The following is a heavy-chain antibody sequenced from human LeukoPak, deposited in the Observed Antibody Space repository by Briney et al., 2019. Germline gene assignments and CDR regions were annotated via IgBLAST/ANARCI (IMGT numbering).Heavy chain of an antibody. Sequence: GGSLRLSCAASGFTFSSYWMHWVRQAPGKGLVWVSRINSDGSSTSYADSVKGRFTISRDSSQNTLFLLLNSLRAEDTAVYYCAKTGTYGDYTVDSWGQGTLVTVSS. J-gene: IGHJ4*02. CDR3: AKTGTYGDYTVDS. CDR2: INSDGSST. CDR1: GFTFSSYW. V-gene: IGHV3-74*01. D-gene: IGHD4-17*01.